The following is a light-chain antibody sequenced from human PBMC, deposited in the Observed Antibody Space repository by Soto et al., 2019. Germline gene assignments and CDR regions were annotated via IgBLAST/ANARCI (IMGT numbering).Light chain of an antibody. V-gene: IGLV2-8*01. Sequence: SALTQPPSASGSPGQSVTISCTGTSSDVGGYKYVSWYQQHPGKAPKLMIFEVNKRPSGVPDRFSGSKSGNTASLTVSGLQAEAEDESYCSSYAGINNLGVFGTGTKVTVL. CDR2: EVN. J-gene: IGLJ1*01. CDR3: SSYAGINNLGV. CDR1: SSDVGGYKY.